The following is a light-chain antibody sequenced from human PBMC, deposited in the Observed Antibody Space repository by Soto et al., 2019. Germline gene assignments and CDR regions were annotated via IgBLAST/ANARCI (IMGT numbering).Light chain of an antibody. V-gene: IGKV1-6*01. CDR3: LLDFGYFWA. CDR1: QAIRSA. CDR2: AAS. J-gene: IGKJ1*01. Sequence: AIHLTQSPSSLSASVGDRVTITCRASQAIRSALGWYQQKPGKVPKLLIYAASTLQSGVPSRFSGSGFGTDFTLTISRLQPEDFATYYCLLDFGYFWAFGQGTKVDIK.